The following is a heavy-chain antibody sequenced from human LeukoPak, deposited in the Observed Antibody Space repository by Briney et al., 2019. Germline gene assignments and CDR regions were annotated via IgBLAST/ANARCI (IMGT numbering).Heavy chain of an antibody. J-gene: IGHJ1*01. V-gene: IGHV3-53*01. Sequence: GESLRLSCAASGFTVSSNYMSWVRQAPGKGLEWVSVIYSGGSTYYADSVKGRFTISRDNSKNTLYLQMNSLRAEDTAVYYCARTRWDSSTLGPFFQHWGQGTLVTVSS. D-gene: IGHD2-2*01. CDR3: ARTRWDSSTLGPFFQH. CDR2: IYSGGST. CDR1: GFTVSSNY.